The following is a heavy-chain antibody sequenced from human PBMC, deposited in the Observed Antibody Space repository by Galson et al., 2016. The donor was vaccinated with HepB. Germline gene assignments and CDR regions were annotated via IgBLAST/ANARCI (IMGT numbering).Heavy chain of an antibody. J-gene: IGHJ6*03. CDR1: GFTFSTSA. D-gene: IGHD6-13*01. CDR3: ARDALYNSSSSDYYMDV. V-gene: IGHV3-23*01. Sequence: SLRLSCAASGFTFSTSAMIWVRQAPGKGLEWVSAIGASGVTTYYADSVKGRFIVSRDNSKNTVYLQMDSLRAEDTALYYCARDALYNSSSSDYYMDVWGEGTTVTVSS. CDR2: IGASGVTT.